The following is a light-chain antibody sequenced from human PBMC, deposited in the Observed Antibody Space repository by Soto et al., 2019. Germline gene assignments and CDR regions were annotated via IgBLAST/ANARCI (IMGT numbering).Light chain of an antibody. Sequence: QSVLTQPPSVSFAPGQRVTISGTGSSSNIGAGYDVHWYQQRPGTAPKLLIFGNINRPSGVPDRFSGSKSGTSASLAITGLQAEDEGDYYCQSYDSTLSARYVFGTGTKVTAL. CDR1: SSNIGAGYD. V-gene: IGLV1-40*01. J-gene: IGLJ1*01. CDR3: QSYDSTLSARYV. CDR2: GNI.